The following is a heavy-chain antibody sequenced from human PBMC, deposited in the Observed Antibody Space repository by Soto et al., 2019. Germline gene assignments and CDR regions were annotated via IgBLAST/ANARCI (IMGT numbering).Heavy chain of an antibody. J-gene: IGHJ4*02. CDR3: AKDHYRGYSYAHDY. CDR1: GFTFGASA. CDR2: ISYDESKK. Sequence: PGGSLRLSCAASGFTFGASALQWVRQAPGKGLEWVALISYDESKKFYADSVKGRFTISRDNSKNTVYLQMNSLRAEDTAVYYCAKDHYRGYSYAHDYWGQGTLVTVSS. D-gene: IGHD5-18*01. V-gene: IGHV3-30*04.